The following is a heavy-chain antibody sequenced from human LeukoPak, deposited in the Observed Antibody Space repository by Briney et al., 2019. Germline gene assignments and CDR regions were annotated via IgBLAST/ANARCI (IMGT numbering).Heavy chain of an antibody. D-gene: IGHD3-22*01. Sequence: ASVKVSCKASGYTFTGYYMHWVRQAPGQGLEWMGWINPNSGGTNYAQKFQGRVTMTRDTSISTAYMELSRLRADDTAVYYCAREHSSGYYFDAFDIWGQGTMVTVSS. CDR2: INPNSGGT. J-gene: IGHJ3*02. CDR1: GYTFTGYY. CDR3: AREHSSGYYFDAFDI. V-gene: IGHV1-2*02.